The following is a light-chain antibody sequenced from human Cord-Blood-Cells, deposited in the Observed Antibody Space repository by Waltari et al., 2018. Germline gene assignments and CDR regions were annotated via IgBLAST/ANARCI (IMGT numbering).Light chain of an antibody. CDR1: SSDVGRYNL. CDR3: CSYAGSSTLV. J-gene: IGLJ2*01. CDR2: EGS. V-gene: IGLV2-23*01. Sequence: QSALTQPASVSGSPGQSITISCTGTSSDVGRYNLFSWYQQHPGKAPKLMIYEGSKRPSGVCNRFSGSKSGNTASLTISGLQAEDEADYYCCSYAGSSTLVFGGGTKLTVL.